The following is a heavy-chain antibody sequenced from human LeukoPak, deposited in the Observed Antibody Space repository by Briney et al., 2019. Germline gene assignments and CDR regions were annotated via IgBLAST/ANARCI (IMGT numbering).Heavy chain of an antibody. CDR1: GGTFSSYA. D-gene: IGHD3-10*01. J-gene: IGHJ6*02. V-gene: IGHV1-46*01. Sequence: ASVKVSCKASGGTFSSYAISWVRQAPGQGLEWMGIINPSGGSTSYAQKFQGRVTMTRDTSTSTVYMELSSLRSEDTAVYYCARDDADYYGSGSMDVWGQGTTVTVSS. CDR2: INPSGGST. CDR3: ARDDADYYGSGSMDV.